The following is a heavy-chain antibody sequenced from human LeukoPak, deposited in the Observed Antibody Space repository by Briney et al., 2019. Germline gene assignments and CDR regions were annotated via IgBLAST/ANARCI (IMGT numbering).Heavy chain of an antibody. Sequence: SETLSLTCTVSGNSISSYYWTWIRQPPGKGLEWIGYIYSSGTTNYNPSLKSRVTMSVDTSKNQFSLNLSSVTAADTAVYYCARIAGYSSGPLFDYWGQGALVTVSS. V-gene: IGHV4-59*01. J-gene: IGHJ4*02. CDR3: ARIAGYSSGPLFDY. CDR1: GNSISSYY. CDR2: IYSSGTT. D-gene: IGHD5-18*01.